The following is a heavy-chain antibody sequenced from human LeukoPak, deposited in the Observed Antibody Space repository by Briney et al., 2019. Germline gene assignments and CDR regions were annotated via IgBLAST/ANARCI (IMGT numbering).Heavy chain of an antibody. Sequence: ASVKVSCKASGYTFTSYYMHWVRQAPGQGLEWMGIINPSGGSTSYAQKFQGRVTMTRDMSTSTVYMELSSLRSEDTAVYYCARVGGYSGYDYPPNFDYWGQGTLVTVSS. CDR3: ARVGGYSGYDYPPNFDY. CDR2: INPSGGST. D-gene: IGHD5-12*01. CDR1: GYTFTSYY. J-gene: IGHJ4*02. V-gene: IGHV1-46*01.